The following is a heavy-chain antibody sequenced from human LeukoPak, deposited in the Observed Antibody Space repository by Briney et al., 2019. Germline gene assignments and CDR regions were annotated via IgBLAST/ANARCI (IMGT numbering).Heavy chain of an antibody. D-gene: IGHD3-9*01. V-gene: IGHV3-74*01. CDR2: INSDGSST. CDR1: GFTFSSYW. CDR3: ARDHAYYDILTGYYNFGYFDY. Sequence: GGSLRLSCAASGFTFSSYWMHWVRQAPGKGLVWVSRINSDGSSTSYADSVKGRFTISRDNAKNTLYLQMNSLRAEDTAVYYCARDHAYYDILTGYYNFGYFDYWGQGTLVTVSS. J-gene: IGHJ4*02.